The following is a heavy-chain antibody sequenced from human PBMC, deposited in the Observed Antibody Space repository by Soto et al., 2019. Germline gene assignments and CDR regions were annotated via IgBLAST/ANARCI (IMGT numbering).Heavy chain of an antibody. Sequence: QVQLVQSGAEVKKPGSSVKVSCKASGGTFSSYTTSWVRQAPGQGLEWMGRIIPILGIANYAQKFQGRVTITADKSTSTAYMELSSLRSEDTAVYYCATFRGDGYNHYWGQGTLVTVSS. CDR3: ATFRGDGYNHY. CDR1: GGTFSSYT. V-gene: IGHV1-69*02. CDR2: IIPILGIA. D-gene: IGHD5-12*01. J-gene: IGHJ4*02.